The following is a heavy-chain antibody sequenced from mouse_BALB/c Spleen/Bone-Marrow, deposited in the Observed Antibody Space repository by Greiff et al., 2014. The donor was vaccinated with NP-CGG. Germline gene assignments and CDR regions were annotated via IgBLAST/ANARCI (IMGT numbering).Heavy chain of an antibody. V-gene: IGHV1S81*02. D-gene: IGHD3-1*01. Sequence: QVQLQQSGAEPVKPGASVKLSCKASGYTFTSYYMYWVKQRPGQGLEWIGEINPSSGGTNFNEKVKSKATLTADKSSSTAYMQLTCLTSEVSSVYICTSSGSGFAYWGQGTLVTVSA. J-gene: IGHJ3*01. CDR3: TSSGSGFAY. CDR2: INPSSGGT. CDR1: GYTFTSYY.